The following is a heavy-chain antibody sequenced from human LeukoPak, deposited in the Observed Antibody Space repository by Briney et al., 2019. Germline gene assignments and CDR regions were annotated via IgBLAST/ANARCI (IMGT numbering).Heavy chain of an antibody. J-gene: IGHJ4*02. D-gene: IGHD2-21*01. CDR2: ISYDGNKK. CDR1: GFTFSTYG. Sequence: GGSLRLSCAASGFTFSTYGMNWVRQGPGKGLEWVAVISYDGNKKSYADSVKGRFTISRDNSKNTLYLQMNSLRPEDTAVYYCARDIASVRFDYWGQGTLVSVSS. V-gene: IGHV3-30*03. CDR3: ARDIASVRFDY.